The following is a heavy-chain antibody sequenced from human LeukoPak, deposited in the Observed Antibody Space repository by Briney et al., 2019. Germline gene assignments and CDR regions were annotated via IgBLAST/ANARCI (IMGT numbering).Heavy chain of an antibody. CDR1: GGTFSSYA. D-gene: IGHD3-3*01. Sequence: GASVKVSCKASGGTFSSYAISWVRQAPGQGLEWMGGIIPIFGTANYAQKSQGRVTITADESTSTAYMELSSLRSEDTAVYYCARGTILTIFGVVITGNWFDPWGQGTLVTVSS. CDR3: ARGTILTIFGVVITGNWFDP. CDR2: IIPIFGTA. J-gene: IGHJ5*02. V-gene: IGHV1-69*13.